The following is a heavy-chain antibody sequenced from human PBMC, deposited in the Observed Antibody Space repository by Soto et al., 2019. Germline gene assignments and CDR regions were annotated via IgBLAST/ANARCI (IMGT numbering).Heavy chain of an antibody. CDR3: SHRRAWSSDWYNWFDP. CDR1: GFSLSTNGVG. V-gene: IGHV2-5*01. Sequence: QITLKESGPTLVKPTQALTLTCTFYGFSLSTNGVGVAWIRQPPEMAVEGLALISWNEAKNYSPSLRDRLTISKDTSKNQVVLTMTNMDPVDTATYYVSHRRAWSSDWYNWFDPCGQGMLVTVSS. D-gene: IGHD6-19*01. J-gene: IGHJ5*02. CDR2: ISWNEAK.